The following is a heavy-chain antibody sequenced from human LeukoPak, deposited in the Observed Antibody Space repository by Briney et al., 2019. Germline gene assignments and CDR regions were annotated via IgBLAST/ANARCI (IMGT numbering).Heavy chain of an antibody. CDR1: GFTFSSYS. CDR2: ISSSSSYI. J-gene: IGHJ4*02. V-gene: IGHV3-21*04. Sequence: GGSLRLSCAASGFTFSSYSMNWVRQAPGKGLEWVSSISSSSSYIYYADSVKGRFTISRDNAKNSLYLQMNSLRAEDTAVYYCARDDFYIKQWLAFDYWGQGTLVTVSS. CDR3: ARDDFYIKQWLAFDY. D-gene: IGHD6-19*01.